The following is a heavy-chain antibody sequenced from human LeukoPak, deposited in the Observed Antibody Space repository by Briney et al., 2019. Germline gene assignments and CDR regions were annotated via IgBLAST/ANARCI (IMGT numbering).Heavy chain of an antibody. CDR3: AKAAGDFGELSATFDY. Sequence: PGGSLRLSCAASGFTFSSYGMHWVRQAPGKGLEWVAVISYDGSNKYYADSVKGRFTISRDNSKNTLYLQMNSLRAEDTAVYYCAKAAGDFGELSATFDYWGQGTLVTVSS. V-gene: IGHV3-30*18. D-gene: IGHD3-16*02. CDR1: GFTFSSYG. CDR2: ISYDGSNK. J-gene: IGHJ4*02.